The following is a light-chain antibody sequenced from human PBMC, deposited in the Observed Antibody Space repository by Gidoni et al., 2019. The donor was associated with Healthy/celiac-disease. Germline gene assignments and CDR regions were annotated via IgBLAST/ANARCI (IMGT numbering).Light chain of an antibody. V-gene: IGKV3-20*01. CDR1: QSVSSSY. CDR3: QQYGSSPYT. CDR2: GAS. J-gene: IGKJ2*01. Sequence: DIVLTHSPGTLSLSPGERATLPCRASQSVSSSYLAWYQQNPGQAPRLLIYGASSKATGIPDRFSGSGSGTDFTLTISRLEPEDFAVYYCQQYGSSPYTFGQGTKLEIK.